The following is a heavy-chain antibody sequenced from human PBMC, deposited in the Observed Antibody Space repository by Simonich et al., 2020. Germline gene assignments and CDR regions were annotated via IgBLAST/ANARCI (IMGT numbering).Heavy chain of an antibody. D-gene: IGHD6-13*01. CDR1: GYSISSGYY. J-gene: IGHJ6*02. Sequence: QVQLQESGPGLVKPSETLSLTCAVSGYSISSGYYWGWIRQPPGKGLEGIGSIYHSGSTYYTPSLKRRGTISVDTSKNQCSLKLSSVTAADTAVYYCARVGYSNYYYYGMDVWGQGTTVTVSS. V-gene: IGHV4-38-2*01. CDR3: ARVGYSNYYYYGMDV. CDR2: IYHSGST.